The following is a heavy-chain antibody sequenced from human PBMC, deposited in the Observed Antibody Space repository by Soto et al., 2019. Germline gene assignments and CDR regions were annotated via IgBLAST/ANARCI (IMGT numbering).Heavy chain of an antibody. D-gene: IGHD2-15*01. CDR2: IYYSGST. V-gene: IGHV4-39*01. CDR1: GGSISTGGYY. CDR3: ARAGYCSGGSCWSWFDP. Sequence: PSETLSLTCTVSGGSISTGGYYWGWIRQPPGKGLEWIGSIYYSGSTYYNPSLKSRVTISVDTSKNQFSLKLSSVTAADTAVYYCARAGYCSGGSCWSWFDPWGQGTLVTVSS. J-gene: IGHJ5*02.